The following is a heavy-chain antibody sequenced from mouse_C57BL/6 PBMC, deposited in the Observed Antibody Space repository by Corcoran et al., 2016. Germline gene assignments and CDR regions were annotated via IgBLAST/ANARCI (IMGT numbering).Heavy chain of an antibody. Sequence: VQLQQSGPELVKPGASVKLSCKASGYTFTDYYINWVKQRPGQGLEWIARIYPGSGNTYYNEKFKGKATLTAEKSSSTAYMQLSSLTSEDSAVYFCAQTAQAVAWFAYWGQGTLVTVSA. J-gene: IGHJ3*01. CDR1: GYTFTDYY. D-gene: IGHD3-2*02. V-gene: IGHV1-76*01. CDR3: AQTAQAVAWFAY. CDR2: IYPGSGNT.